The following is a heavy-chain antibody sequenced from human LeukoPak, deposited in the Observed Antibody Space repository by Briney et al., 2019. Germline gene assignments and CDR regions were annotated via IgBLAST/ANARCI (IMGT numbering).Heavy chain of an antibody. J-gene: IGHJ4*02. D-gene: IGHD2-15*01. CDR1: GGSFSGYY. CDR3: ATRYCSGGSCWDDY. V-gene: IGHV4-34*01. Sequence: SETLSLTCAVYGGSFSGYYWSWIRQPPGKGLEWIGEINHSGSTNYNPSLKSRVTISVDTSKNQFSLKLSSVTAADTVVYYCATRYCSGGSCWDDYWGQGTLVTVSS. CDR2: INHSGST.